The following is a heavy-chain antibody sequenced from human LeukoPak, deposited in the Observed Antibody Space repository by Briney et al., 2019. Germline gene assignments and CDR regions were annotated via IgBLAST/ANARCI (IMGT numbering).Heavy chain of an antibody. CDR3: ARLTAVVTFDY. Sequence: GESLKISCKGSGYSFTSSWIGWVRQMPGKGLEWMGVIYPSDSDTRYSPSFQGQVTISADKSISTAYLQWRSLKVSDSAMYYCARLTAVVTFDYWGQGTLVTVSS. CDR1: GYSFTSSW. D-gene: IGHD4-23*01. J-gene: IGHJ4*02. CDR2: IYPSDSDT. V-gene: IGHV5-51*01.